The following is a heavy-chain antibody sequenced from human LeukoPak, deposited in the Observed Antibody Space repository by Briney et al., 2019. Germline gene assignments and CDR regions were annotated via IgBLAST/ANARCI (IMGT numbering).Heavy chain of an antibody. Sequence: GASVKVSCKASGYTFTSYYMHWVRQAPGQGLEWMGIINPSGGSTNYARKFQGRVTITADESTSTAYMGLSSLRSEDTAVYYCARWPFVVVPAATPLYYYYGMDVWGQGTTVTVSS. CDR1: GYTFTSYY. J-gene: IGHJ6*02. V-gene: IGHV1-46*01. D-gene: IGHD2-2*01. CDR3: ARWPFVVVPAATPLYYYYGMDV. CDR2: INPSGGST.